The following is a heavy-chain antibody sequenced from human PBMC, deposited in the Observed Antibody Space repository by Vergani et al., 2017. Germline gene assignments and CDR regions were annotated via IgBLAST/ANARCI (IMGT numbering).Heavy chain of an antibody. CDR3: ARVVPAAIAAEFYYYYYYMDV. Sequence: QVQLVESGGGVVQPGRSLRLSCAASGFTFRSYGMHWVRQAPGKGLEWVAVIWYDGSNKYYADSVKGRFTISRDNSKNTLYLQMNSLRAEDTAVYYCARVVPAAIAAEFYYYYYYMDVWGKGP. V-gene: IGHV3-33*01. CDR1: GFTFRSYG. CDR2: IWYDGSNK. D-gene: IGHD2-2*02. J-gene: IGHJ6*03.